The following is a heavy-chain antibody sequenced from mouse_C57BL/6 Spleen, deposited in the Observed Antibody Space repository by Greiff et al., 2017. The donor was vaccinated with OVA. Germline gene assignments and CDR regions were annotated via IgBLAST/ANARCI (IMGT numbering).Heavy chain of an antibody. CDR3: AREDY. CDR1: GYTFTSYW. J-gene: IGHJ2*01. V-gene: IGHV1-69*01. CDR2: IDPSDSYT. Sequence: QVQLQQPGAELVMPGASVKLSCKASGYTFTSYWMHWVKQRPGQGLEWIGEIDPSDSYTNYNQKFKGKSTLTVDKASSTAYMQLSSLTSEDSAVYYCAREDYWGQGTTLTVSS.